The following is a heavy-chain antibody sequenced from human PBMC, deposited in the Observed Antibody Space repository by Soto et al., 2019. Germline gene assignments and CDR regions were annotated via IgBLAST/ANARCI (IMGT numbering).Heavy chain of an antibody. D-gene: IGHD6-6*01. CDR1: GFTFSDYY. CDR2: ISSSGRTI. CDR3: ASVHSCSCWFDP. J-gene: IGHJ5*02. V-gene: IGHV3-11*01. Sequence: QVQLVESGGGLVKPGGSLRLSCAASGFTFSDYYMSWIRQAPGKGLEWVSYISSSGRTIYYADSVKGRFTISRDNAKNSLYLQMNSLRAEDPAVYYCASVHSCSCWFDPWGQGTLVTVSS.